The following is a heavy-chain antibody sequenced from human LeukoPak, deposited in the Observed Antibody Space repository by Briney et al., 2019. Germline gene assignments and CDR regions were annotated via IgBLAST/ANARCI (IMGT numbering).Heavy chain of an antibody. CDR1: GYTFTSYG. CDR2: ISAYNGNT. V-gene: IGHV1-18*01. CDR3: ARDRVYFDWLLNAFDI. D-gene: IGHD3-9*01. J-gene: IGHJ3*02. Sequence: ASVKVSCKASGYTFTSYGISWVRQAPGQGLEWMGWISAYNGNTNYAQKLQGRVTMTTDTSTSTAYMELRSLRSDDTAVYYCARDRVYFDWLLNAFDIWGQGTMVTVSS.